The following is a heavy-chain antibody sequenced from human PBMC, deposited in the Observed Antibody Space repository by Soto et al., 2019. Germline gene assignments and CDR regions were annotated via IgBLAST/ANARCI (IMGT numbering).Heavy chain of an antibody. CDR1: GYSFAGYW. CDR2: IDPSDSQT. V-gene: IGHV5-10-1*01. Sequence: GESLKISFKGSGYSFAGYWITWVLQKPGKGLEWMGRIDPSDSQTYYSPSLRGHVTISVTKSITTVFLQWSSLRASDTAMYYCARQIYDSDTGPNFQYYFDSWGQGTPVTSPQ. D-gene: IGHD3-22*01. CDR3: ARQIYDSDTGPNFQYYFDS. J-gene: IGHJ4*02.